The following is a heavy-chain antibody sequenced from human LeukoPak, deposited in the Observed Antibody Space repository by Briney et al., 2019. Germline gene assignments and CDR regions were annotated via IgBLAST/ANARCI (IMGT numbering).Heavy chain of an antibody. CDR2: IYHSGST. Sequence: SETLSLTCTVSGYSISSGYYWGWIRQPPGKGLEWIGSIYHSGSTYYNPSLKSRVTISVDTSKNQFSLELSSVTAADTAVYYCARHAVAQGAFDIWGQGTMVTVSS. CDR1: GYSISSGYY. V-gene: IGHV4-38-2*02. J-gene: IGHJ3*02. D-gene: IGHD6-19*01. CDR3: ARHAVAQGAFDI.